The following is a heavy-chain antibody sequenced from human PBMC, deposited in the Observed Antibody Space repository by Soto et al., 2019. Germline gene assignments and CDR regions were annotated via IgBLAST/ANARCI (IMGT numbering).Heavy chain of an antibody. CDR3: ARDRDIVVVPAAMGAFDI. D-gene: IGHD2-2*01. J-gene: IGHJ3*02. Sequence: QVQLQQSGPGLVKPSQTLSLTCAISGDSVSSNSAAWNWIRQSPSRGLEWLGRTYYRSKWYNDYAVSVKSRITINPDTSKNQFSLQLNSVTPEDTAVYYCARDRDIVVVPAAMGAFDIWGQGTMVTVSS. CDR2: TYYRSKWYN. CDR1: GDSVSSNSAA. V-gene: IGHV6-1*01.